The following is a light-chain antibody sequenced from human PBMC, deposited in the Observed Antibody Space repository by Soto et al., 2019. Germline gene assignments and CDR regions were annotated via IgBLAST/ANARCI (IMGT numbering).Light chain of an antibody. V-gene: IGKV1-33*01. Sequence: DIPLTQSPPSLSASEGDRVTITCQASHDIKNYLNWYQQKPGKAPKLLIYDADNLQTGVPSRFSGSGAGTDFTFTIGSLQPEDVATYFCQQFDVLPPYTFGQGTKVEIK. CDR3: QQFDVLPPYT. J-gene: IGKJ2*01. CDR2: DAD. CDR1: HDIKNY.